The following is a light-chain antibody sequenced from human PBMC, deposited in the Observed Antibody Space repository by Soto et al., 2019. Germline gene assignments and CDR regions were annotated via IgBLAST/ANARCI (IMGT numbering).Light chain of an antibody. CDR2: AAS. J-gene: IGKJ2*01. Sequence: DIQMTQSPSSLSASVGDRVTITCRASQGISNSIAWYQQKPGEVPKLLIYAASTFQSGVPSRFSGSGPGTDFTLTISSLQPEDVATYSCQNYDSAPYTFGQGTKLEIK. CDR3: QNYDSAPYT. V-gene: IGKV1-27*01. CDR1: QGISNS.